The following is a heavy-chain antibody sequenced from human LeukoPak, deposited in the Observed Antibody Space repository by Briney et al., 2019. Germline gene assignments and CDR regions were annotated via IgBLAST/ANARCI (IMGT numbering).Heavy chain of an antibody. D-gene: IGHD2-2*01. CDR3: ARGADLIVVVPAAMALGDV. J-gene: IGHJ6*02. CDR1: GFTFSSYA. Sequence: GGSLRLSCAASGFTFSSYAMHWVRQAPGKGLEWVAVISYDGSNKYYADSVKGRFTISRDNSKNTLYLQMNSLRAEDTAVYYCARGADLIVVVPAAMALGDVWAKGPRSPSP. V-gene: IGHV3-30-3*01. CDR2: ISYDGSNK.